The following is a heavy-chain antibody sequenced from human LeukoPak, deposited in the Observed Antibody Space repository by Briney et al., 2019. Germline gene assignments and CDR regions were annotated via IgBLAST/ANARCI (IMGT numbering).Heavy chain of an antibody. CDR3: TPSIAVAGSLDY. CDR2: IKSKTDGGTT. V-gene: IGHV3-15*01. Sequence: PGGSLRLSCAASGFTFSNVWMSWVRQAPGKGLEWVGRIKSKTDGGTTDYAAPVKGRFTISRDDSKNTLNLQMNSLKTEDTAVYYCTPSIAVAGSLDYWGQGTLVTVSP. D-gene: IGHD6-19*01. CDR1: GFTFSNVW. J-gene: IGHJ4*02.